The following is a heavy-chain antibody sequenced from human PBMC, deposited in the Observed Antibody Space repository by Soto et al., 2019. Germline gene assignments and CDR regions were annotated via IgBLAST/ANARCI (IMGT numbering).Heavy chain of an antibody. Sequence: KPSETLSLTCAVSGYSISSGYYWGWIRQPPGKGLEWIGSIYHSGSTYYNPSLKSRVTISVDTSKNQFSLKLSSVTAADTAVYYCARDPGVSSAVYASYYFDYWGQGTLVTVS. CDR2: IYHSGST. CDR1: GYSISSGYY. J-gene: IGHJ4*02. CDR3: ARDPGVSSAVYASYYFDY. D-gene: IGHD2-8*01. V-gene: IGHV4-38-2*02.